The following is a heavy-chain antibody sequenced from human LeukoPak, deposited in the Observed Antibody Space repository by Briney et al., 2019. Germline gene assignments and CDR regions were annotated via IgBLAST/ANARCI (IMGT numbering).Heavy chain of an antibody. Sequence: SVKVSCKASGGTFSSYAISWVRQAPGQGLEWMGGIIPIFGTASYAQKFQGRVTITADESTSTAYMELSSLRSEDTAVYYCASRLTYGDYENWFDPWGQGTLVTVSS. CDR3: ASRLTYGDYENWFDP. CDR1: GGTFSSYA. V-gene: IGHV1-69*13. CDR2: IIPIFGTA. D-gene: IGHD4-17*01. J-gene: IGHJ5*02.